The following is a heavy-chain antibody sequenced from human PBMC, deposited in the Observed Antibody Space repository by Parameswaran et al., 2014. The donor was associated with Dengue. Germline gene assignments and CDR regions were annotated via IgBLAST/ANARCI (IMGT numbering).Heavy chain of an antibody. J-gene: IGHJ4*02. CDR1: GFTFDDYA. D-gene: IGHD3-22*01. Sequence: QAGGSLRLSCAASGFTFDDYAMHWVRQAPGKGLEWVSGISWNSGSIGYADSVKGRFTISRDNAKNSLYLQMNSLRAEDTAVYYCARDLNYYDSSGYYYPAHLDYWGQGTLVTVSS. CDR2: ISWNSGSI. CDR3: ARDLNYYDSSGYYYPAHLDY. V-gene: IGHV3-9*01.